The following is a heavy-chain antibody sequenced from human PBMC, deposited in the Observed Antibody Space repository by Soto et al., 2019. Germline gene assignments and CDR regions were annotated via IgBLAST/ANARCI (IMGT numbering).Heavy chain of an antibody. CDR3: ATRPLLPGAP. CDR2: IYSSGST. Sequence: EVQLVESGGGLIQPGGSLRLSCAASGFTFSSNDMNWVRQAPGKGLEWVSLIYSSGSTSYADSVKGRFTISRDNSKNTLYLQMSSLRAEDTAVYYCATRPLLPGAPWGQGTMVTLSS. D-gene: IGHD3-22*01. V-gene: IGHV3-53*01. J-gene: IGHJ3*01. CDR1: GFTFSSND.